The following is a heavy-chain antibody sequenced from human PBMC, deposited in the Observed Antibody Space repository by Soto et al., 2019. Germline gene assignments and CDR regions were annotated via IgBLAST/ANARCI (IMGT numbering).Heavy chain of an antibody. Sequence: QVQLVESGGGVVQPGRSLRLSCAASGFTFSSYGMHWVRQAPGKGLEWVAVISYDGSNKYYADSVKGRFTISRDNSKNTLYLQMNSLRAEDTAVYYCAKDLDYYDSSGYSGLGDYWDQGTLVTVSS. D-gene: IGHD3-22*01. J-gene: IGHJ4*02. CDR2: ISYDGSNK. CDR1: GFTFSSYG. V-gene: IGHV3-30*18. CDR3: AKDLDYYDSSGYSGLGDY.